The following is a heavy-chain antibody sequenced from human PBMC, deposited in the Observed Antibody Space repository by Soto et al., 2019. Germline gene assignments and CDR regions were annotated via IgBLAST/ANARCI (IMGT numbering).Heavy chain of an antibody. Sequence: SETLSLTCTVSGGSVSSGSYYWSWIRQPPGKGLEWIGYIYYSGSTNYNPSLKSRVTISVDTSKNQFSLKLSSVTAADTAVYYCARNCISICGSSQRDYYGMDGWGQGTTVTVSS. CDR2: IYYSGST. J-gene: IGHJ6*02. V-gene: IGHV4-61*01. CDR3: ARNCISICGSSQRDYYGMDG. CDR1: GGSVSSGSYY. D-gene: IGHD2-2*01.